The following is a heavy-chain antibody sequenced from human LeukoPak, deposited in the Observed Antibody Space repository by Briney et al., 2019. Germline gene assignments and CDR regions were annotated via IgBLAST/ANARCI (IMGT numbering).Heavy chain of an antibody. Sequence: PSETLSLTCTVSGGSISSYYWSWIRQPPGKGLEWIGYIYYSGSTNYNPSLKSRVTISVDTSKNQSSLKLSSVTAADTAVYYCARLYCSSTSCYIGGDGDYWGQGTLVTVSS. CDR2: IYYSGST. J-gene: IGHJ4*02. V-gene: IGHV4-59*01. CDR1: GGSISSYY. D-gene: IGHD2-2*02. CDR3: ARLYCSSTSCYIGGDGDY.